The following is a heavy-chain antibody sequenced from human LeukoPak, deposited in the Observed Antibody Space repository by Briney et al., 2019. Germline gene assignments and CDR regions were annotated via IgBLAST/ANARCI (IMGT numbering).Heavy chain of an antibody. Sequence: ASVKVSCKASGYTFTSYGISWVRQAPGQGLEWMGWISAYNGNTNYAQKLQGRVTMTTDTSTSTAYMELRSLRSDDTAVYYCERLAGGDIAVAVIDYWGQGTLVTVSS. V-gene: IGHV1-18*01. CDR1: GYTFTSYG. J-gene: IGHJ4*02. CDR2: ISAYNGNT. D-gene: IGHD6-19*01. CDR3: ERLAGGDIAVAVIDY.